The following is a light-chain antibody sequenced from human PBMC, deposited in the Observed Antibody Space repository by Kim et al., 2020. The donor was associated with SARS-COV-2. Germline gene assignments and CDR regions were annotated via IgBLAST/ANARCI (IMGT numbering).Light chain of an antibody. J-gene: IGKJ1*01. Sequence: ASVGDRVTITCRASQGIRSDLGWYQQKPGKAPKLLIYAASSLQSGVPSMFSGSGSGTDFTLTISSLQPEDFATYYCLQDYSYPWTFGQGTKVDIK. CDR1: QGIRSD. V-gene: IGKV1-6*01. CDR2: AAS. CDR3: LQDYSYPWT.